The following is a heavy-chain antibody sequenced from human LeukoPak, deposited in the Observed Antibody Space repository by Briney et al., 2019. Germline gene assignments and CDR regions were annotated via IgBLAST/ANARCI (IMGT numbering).Heavy chain of an antibody. CDR2: ISYHGSKE. CDR1: GFSLSRFA. CDR3: ARSSATSEVLYYYYMDV. V-gene: IGHV3-30*03. J-gene: IGHJ6*03. Sequence: PGGSLRLSCAASGFSLSRFAMHWVRQAPGKGLEWVAVISYHGSKEFYADSVKGRFNISRDNSKSMLFLQLNSLRPDDTAIYYCARSSATSEVLYYYYMDVWGEGTTVTVS. D-gene: IGHD2-15*01.